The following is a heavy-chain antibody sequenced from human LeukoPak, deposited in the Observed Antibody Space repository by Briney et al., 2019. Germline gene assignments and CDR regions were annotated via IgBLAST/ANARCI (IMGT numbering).Heavy chain of an antibody. CDR2: IYSGGST. CDR3: ARDPTNSNYVPYYYYYYYMDV. CDR1: GFTFSSNY. V-gene: IGHV3-66*02. J-gene: IGHJ6*03. D-gene: IGHD4-11*01. Sequence: GGSLRLSCAASGFTFSSNYMSWVRQAPGKGLEWVSVIYSGGSTYYADSVKGRFTISRDNSKNTLYLQMNSLRAQDTAVYYCARDPTNSNYVPYYYYYYYMDVWGKGTTVTVSS.